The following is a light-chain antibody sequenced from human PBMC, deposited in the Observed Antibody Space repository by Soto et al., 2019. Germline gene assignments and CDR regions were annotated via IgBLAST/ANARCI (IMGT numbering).Light chain of an antibody. CDR2: DAS. CDR3: QQYSYYSWT. Sequence: DVQMTQSPSTLSASVGDRVTITGRDSQSILSWLAWYQQKPGKAPEFLIYDASTPGSGVPSRFRGSGYGTEFTLTISSLQPDDFATYYCQQYSYYSWTFCQWTKVDTK. J-gene: IGKJ1*01. V-gene: IGKV1-5*01. CDR1: QSILSW.